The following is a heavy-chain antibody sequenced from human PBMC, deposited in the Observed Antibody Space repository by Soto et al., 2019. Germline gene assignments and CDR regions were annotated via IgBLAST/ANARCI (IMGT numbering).Heavy chain of an antibody. V-gene: IGHV1-69*06. CDR1: GGTFSSDF. D-gene: IGHD3-16*01. Sequence: SVKVSCKDSGGTFSSDFISWVRQAPGQGNEWVGGTIARFGSANFAQKFQGRVTITADRFTSTVYMELSSLTSEDTATYYCARDQGSGYYVYAASQDPYYMHVGRQSTPVTGS. J-gene: IGHJ6*03. CDR2: TIARFGSA. CDR3: ARDQGSGYYVYAASQDPYYMHV.